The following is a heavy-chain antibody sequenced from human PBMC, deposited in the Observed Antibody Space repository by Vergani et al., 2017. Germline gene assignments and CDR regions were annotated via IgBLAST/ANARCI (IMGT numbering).Heavy chain of an antibody. D-gene: IGHD4-11*01. CDR1: GFTVSSNY. CDR3: ARDLCNYCMVFDY. CDR2: IYSGGST. V-gene: IGHV3-66*01. J-gene: IGHJ4*02. Sequence: EVQLVESGGGLIQPGGSLRLSCAASGFTVSSNYMSWVRQAPGKGLEWVSVIYSGGSTYYADSVKGRFTISRDNSKNTLYLQMNSLRAEDTAVYYCARDLCNYCMVFDYWGQGTLVTGSS.